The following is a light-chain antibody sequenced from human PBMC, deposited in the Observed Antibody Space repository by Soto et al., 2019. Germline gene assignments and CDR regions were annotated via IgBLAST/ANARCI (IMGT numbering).Light chain of an antibody. Sequence: EIVMTQSPGTLSLSPGERATLSCRASQSVSSRLAWYQQKPGQAPRLLISGASSRATGIPDRFSGSGSGTDFTLTISRLEPEDFAVYYCQQYGETPWTFGQGTKVDIK. CDR3: QQYGETPWT. J-gene: IGKJ1*01. CDR2: GAS. V-gene: IGKV3-20*01. CDR1: QSVSSR.